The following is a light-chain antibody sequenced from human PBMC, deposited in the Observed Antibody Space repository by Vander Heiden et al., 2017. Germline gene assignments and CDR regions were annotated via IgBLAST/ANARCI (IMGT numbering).Light chain of an antibody. J-gene: IGKJ4*01. V-gene: IGKV1-9*01. CDR2: AAS. CDR3: QQLNSYPLT. CDR1: QGISSY. Sequence: DIQLPQSPSFLSASVGDRVTITCRASQGISSYLAWYQQKPGKAPKLLIYAASTLQSGVPSRFSGSGSGTKFTLTISSLQPEDFATYYCQQLNSYPLTFGGGTKVEIK.